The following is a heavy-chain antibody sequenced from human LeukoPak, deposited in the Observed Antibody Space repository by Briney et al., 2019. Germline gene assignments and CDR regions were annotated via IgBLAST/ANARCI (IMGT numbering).Heavy chain of an antibody. CDR3: ARVNYDILTGYYNPFGY. V-gene: IGHV1-2*02. CDR2: INPYSGGT. J-gene: IGHJ4*02. D-gene: IGHD3-9*01. Sequence: ASLKVSCKASGYTFTGYYMHWVRQAPGQGLEWMGWINPYSGGTNYAQKFQGRVTMTRDTSISTAYMELSRLRSDDTAVYYCARVNYDILTGYYNPFGYWGQGTLVTVSS. CDR1: GYTFTGYY.